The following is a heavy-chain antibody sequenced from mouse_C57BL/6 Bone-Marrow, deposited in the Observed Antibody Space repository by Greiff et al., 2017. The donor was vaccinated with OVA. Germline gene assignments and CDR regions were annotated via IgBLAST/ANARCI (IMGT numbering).Heavy chain of an antibody. Sequence: EVHLVESVAGLVKPGGSLKLSCAASGFTFSSYAMSWVRQTPEKRLEWVAYISSGGDYIYYADTVKGRFTISRDNARNTLYLQMSSLKSEDTAMYYCTRLLDAMDYWGQGTSVTVSS. CDR1: GFTFSSYA. CDR3: TRLLDAMDY. V-gene: IGHV5-9-1*02. D-gene: IGHD2-1*01. CDR2: ISSGGDYI. J-gene: IGHJ4*01.